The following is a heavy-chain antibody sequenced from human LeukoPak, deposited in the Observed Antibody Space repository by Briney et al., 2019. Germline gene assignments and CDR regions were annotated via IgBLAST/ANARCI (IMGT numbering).Heavy chain of an antibody. CDR3: ASQNKNSPITIFGVVIRHFDY. D-gene: IGHD3-3*01. Sequence: SETLSLTCTVSGGSISSSSYYWGWIRQPPGKGLEWIGSIYYSGSTYYNPSLKSRVTISVDTSKNQFSLKLSSVTAADTAVYCCASQNKNSPITIFGVVIRHFDYWGQGTLVTVSS. V-gene: IGHV4-39*01. CDR2: IYYSGST. J-gene: IGHJ4*02. CDR1: GGSISSSSYY.